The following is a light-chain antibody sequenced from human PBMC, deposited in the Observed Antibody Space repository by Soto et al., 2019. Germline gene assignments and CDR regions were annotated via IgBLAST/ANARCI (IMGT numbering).Light chain of an antibody. J-gene: IGKJ1*01. V-gene: IGKV2-30*01. CDR2: KVS. CDR3: MQGGKWTWT. CDR1: QSLEYIYAKTY. Sequence: DFVMTQSPLSLPVTLGQPSSISCTSSQSLEYIYAKTYLNWFLHKPGQSPRRLIYKVSNRDSGVPDRFSGSGSGTDFTLKISRVEAEDVGLYYCMQGGKWTWTFGQGTKVEIK.